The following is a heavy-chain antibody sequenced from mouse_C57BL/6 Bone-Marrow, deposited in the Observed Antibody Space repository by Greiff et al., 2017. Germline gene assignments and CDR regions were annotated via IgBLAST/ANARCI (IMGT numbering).Heavy chain of an antibody. Sequence: QVQLQQPGAELVKPGASVKLSCKASGYTFTSYWMHWVKQRPGQGLEWIGMIHPNSGSTNYNEKFKSKATLTVDKSSSTAYMQLSSLTSEDSAVYYCARATIVTTRCYFDVWGTGTTVTVSS. CDR1: GYTFTSYW. CDR3: ARATIVTTRCYFDV. CDR2: IHPNSGST. D-gene: IGHD2-5*01. J-gene: IGHJ1*03. V-gene: IGHV1-64*01.